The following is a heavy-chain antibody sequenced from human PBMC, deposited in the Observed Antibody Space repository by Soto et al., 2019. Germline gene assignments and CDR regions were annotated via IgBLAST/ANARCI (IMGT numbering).Heavy chain of an antibody. CDR2: ISGSAAST. Sequence: GGSLXLSXAAXGFTFSDYAMTWVRQVPGKGLEWISIISGSAASTYSAASVKGRFAISRDNSESTLYLQMNSLRAEDTAVYYCAKGDGRVNIPRPSIDYWGQGTLVTVSS. V-gene: IGHV3-23*01. CDR1: GFTFSDYA. J-gene: IGHJ4*02. CDR3: AKGDGRVNIPRPSIDY. D-gene: IGHD2-2*01.